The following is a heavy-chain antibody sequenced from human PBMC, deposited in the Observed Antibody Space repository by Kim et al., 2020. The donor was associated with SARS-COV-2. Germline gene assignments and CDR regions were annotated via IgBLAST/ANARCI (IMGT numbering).Heavy chain of an antibody. CDR3: ARSSNTWFYRYFPR. CDR2: INLSGST. Sequence: SETLSLTCAIYGGTLSSYFWSWIRQPPGKGLEWIGEINLSGSTNYNPSLKSRVTISVDTSKNQFSLKVNSVTAADTAVYYCARSSNTWFYRYFPRLGQGTLVTVSS. D-gene: IGHD3-10*01. V-gene: IGHV4-34*01. CDR1: GGTLSSYF. J-gene: IGHJ1*01.